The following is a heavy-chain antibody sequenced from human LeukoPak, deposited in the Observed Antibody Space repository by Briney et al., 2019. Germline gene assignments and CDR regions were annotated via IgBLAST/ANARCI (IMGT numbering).Heavy chain of an antibody. Sequence: SETLSLTCTVSGGSISSYYWSWIRQPPGKGLEWIGYIYYSGSTNYNPSLKSRVTISVDTSKNQYSPRLSSVTAADTAVYYCARGAAQFDPWGQGTRVTVSS. D-gene: IGHD2-15*01. CDR3: ARGAAQFDP. CDR2: IYYSGST. V-gene: IGHV4-59*12. J-gene: IGHJ5*02. CDR1: GGSISSYY.